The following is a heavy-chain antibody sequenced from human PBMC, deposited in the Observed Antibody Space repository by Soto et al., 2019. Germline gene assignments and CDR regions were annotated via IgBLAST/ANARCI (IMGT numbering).Heavy chain of an antibody. V-gene: IGHV4-59*12. J-gene: IGHJ5*02. CDR3: ARERPDGARLDP. CDR2: IYYSGST. Sequence: PSETLSLTCTVSGVSISSYYWSWIRQPPGKGLEWIGYIYYSGSTNYNPSLKSRVTISIDTSKNQFSLKLSSVTAADTAVYYCARERPDGARLDPWGQGTLVTVSS. D-gene: IGHD6-6*01. CDR1: GVSISSYY.